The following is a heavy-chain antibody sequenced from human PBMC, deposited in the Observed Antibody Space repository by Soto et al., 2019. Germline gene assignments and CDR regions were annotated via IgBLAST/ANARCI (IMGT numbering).Heavy chain of an antibody. J-gene: IGHJ4*02. CDR3: ATDRDYALNY. CDR2: MRSSTNPI. Sequence: SGGSLRLSCAASGFIFSTSSMNWVRQAPGKGLEWISYMRSSTNPIYYADSLKGRFTISRDNAKNSLYLQMNNLRDEDTAVYYCATDRDYALNYWGQGILVTVSS. V-gene: IGHV3-48*02. CDR1: GFIFSTSS. D-gene: IGHD4-17*01.